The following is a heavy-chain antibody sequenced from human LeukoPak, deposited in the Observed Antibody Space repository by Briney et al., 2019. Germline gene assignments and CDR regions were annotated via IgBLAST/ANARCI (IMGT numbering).Heavy chain of an antibody. CDR2: INWNGGST. CDR3: ARDGPGTTAVGVFDI. D-gene: IGHD1-1*01. V-gene: IGHV3-20*04. J-gene: IGHJ3*02. Sequence: PGGSLRLSCAASGFTFVDYGMSWVRQAPGKGLEWVSGINWNGGSTGYADSVKGRFTISRDNAKNSLYLQMNSLRAEDTALYYCARDGPGTTAVGVFDIWGQGTMVTVSS. CDR1: GFTFVDYG.